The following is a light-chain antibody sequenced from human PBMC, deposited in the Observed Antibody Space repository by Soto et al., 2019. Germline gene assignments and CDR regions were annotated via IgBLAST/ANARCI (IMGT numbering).Light chain of an antibody. CDR1: QSISSW. J-gene: IGKJ1*01. CDR3: QQYDSYWT. Sequence: DIQMTQSPSTLSASVGDRVTITCRASQSISSWLAWFQQKPGKAPKLLIYKASSLESGAPSRFSGSGSGTEFTLTISSLQPDDFATSYCQQYDSYWTFGQGTKVEIK. CDR2: KAS. V-gene: IGKV1-5*03.